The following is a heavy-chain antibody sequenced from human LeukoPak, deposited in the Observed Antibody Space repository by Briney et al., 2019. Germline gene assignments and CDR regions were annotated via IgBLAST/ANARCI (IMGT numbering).Heavy chain of an antibody. D-gene: IGHD2-15*01. Sequence: QAGRSLRLSCAASGFTFSSYGMHWVRQAPGKGLEWVAVIWYDGSNKYYADSVKGRFTISRDNSKNTLYLQMNSLRAEDTAVYYCAKEKHIKTYCSGGSCLGGYFDYWGQGTLVTVSS. J-gene: IGHJ4*02. CDR1: GFTFSSYG. CDR3: AKEKHIKTYCSGGSCLGGYFDY. CDR2: IWYDGSNK. V-gene: IGHV3-33*06.